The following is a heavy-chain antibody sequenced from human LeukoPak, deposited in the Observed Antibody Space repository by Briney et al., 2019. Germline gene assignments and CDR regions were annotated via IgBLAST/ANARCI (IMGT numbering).Heavy chain of an antibody. CDR2: ISGSGGST. D-gene: IGHD6-19*01. J-gene: IGHJ4*02. V-gene: IGHV3-23*01. CDR1: GFTFSSYA. CDR3: AKVHRVNTYSSGWYYFDY. Sequence: GGSLRLSCAASGFTFSSYAMSWVRQAPGKGLEWVSAISGSGGSTYYADSVKGRFTISRDNSKNTLYLQMNSLRAEDTAVYYCAKVHRVNTYSSGWYYFDYWGQGTLVTVSS.